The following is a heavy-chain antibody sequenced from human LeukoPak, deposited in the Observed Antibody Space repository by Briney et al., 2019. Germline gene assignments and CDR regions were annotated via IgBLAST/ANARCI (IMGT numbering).Heavy chain of an antibody. V-gene: IGHV1-2*02. CDR1: GYTFTGYY. D-gene: IGHD3-10*01. J-gene: IGHJ4*02. Sequence: ASVKASCKASGYTFTGYYMHWVRQAPGQGLEWMGWINPNSGGTNYAQKFQGRVTMTRDTSISTAYMELSRLRSDDTAVYYCARGVFPTSYFDYWGQGTLVTVSS. CDR3: ARGVFPTSYFDY. CDR2: INPNSGGT.